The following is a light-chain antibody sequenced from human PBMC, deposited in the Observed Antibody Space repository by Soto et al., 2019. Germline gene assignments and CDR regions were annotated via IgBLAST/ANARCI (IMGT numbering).Light chain of an antibody. CDR3: SSYTSSSPYV. J-gene: IGLJ1*01. Sequence: HSLLTQPASVSGSPGQSITISCTGTSSDGGGYNYVSWYQQHPGKAPKLMIYEVSNRPSGVSNRFSGSKSGNTASMTISGLQAEDEADYYCSSYTSSSPYVFGTGTKVTVL. CDR1: SSDGGGYNY. V-gene: IGLV2-14*01. CDR2: EVS.